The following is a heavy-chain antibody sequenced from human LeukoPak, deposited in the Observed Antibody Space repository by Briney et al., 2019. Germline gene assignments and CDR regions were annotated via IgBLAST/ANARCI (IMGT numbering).Heavy chain of an antibody. CDR3: ARWGYYGSGSYPNWFDP. CDR1: GYTFTGYY. Sequence: ASVKVSCKASGYTFTGYYMHWVRQAPGQGLEWMGWINPNSGGTNYAQKFQGRVTMTRDTSISTAYMELSRLRSDDTAVYYCARWGYYGSGSYPNWFDPWGQGTLVTVSS. V-gene: IGHV1-2*02. J-gene: IGHJ5*02. D-gene: IGHD3-10*01. CDR2: INPNSGGT.